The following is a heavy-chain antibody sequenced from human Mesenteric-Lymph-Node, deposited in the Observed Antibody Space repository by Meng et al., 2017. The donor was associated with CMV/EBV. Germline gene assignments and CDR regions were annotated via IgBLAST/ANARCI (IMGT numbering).Heavy chain of an antibody. CDR2: INHSGST. J-gene: IGHJ4*02. CDR1: CGSFSGYY. CDR3: ARGSSYDILTGYFDY. Sequence: QVQLHQWGGGLLKPSETLSVTCAVDCGSFSGYYWNWIRQSPEKGLEWIGEINHSGSTTYNPSFTSRIIISVDTSTNQISLNMSSVTAADTAVYYCARGSSYDILTGYFDYWGQGALVTVSS. V-gene: IGHV4-34*01. D-gene: IGHD3-9*01.